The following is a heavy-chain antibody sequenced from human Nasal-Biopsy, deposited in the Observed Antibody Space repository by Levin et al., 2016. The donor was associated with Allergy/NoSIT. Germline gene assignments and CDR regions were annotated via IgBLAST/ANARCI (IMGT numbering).Heavy chain of an antibody. CDR1: GFTFSSSW. CDR2: INTNGRTT. J-gene: IGHJ4*02. Sequence: GGSLRLSCAWSGFTFSSSWMHWVRQAPGKGLVWVSRINTNGRTTNYADSVQGRFTISRDNAQNTVYLQMNSLRVEDTAVYYCARVLRVEAGPDYWGQGTLVTVSS. D-gene: IGHD1-26*01. V-gene: IGHV3-74*01. CDR3: ARVLRVEAGPDY.